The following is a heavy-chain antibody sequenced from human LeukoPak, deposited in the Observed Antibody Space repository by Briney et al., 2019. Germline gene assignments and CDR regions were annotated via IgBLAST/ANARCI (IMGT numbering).Heavy chain of an antibody. D-gene: IGHD6-6*01. CDR3: ARTGIAARRDFWFDP. J-gene: IGHJ5*02. CDR1: GYTFTGYY. V-gene: IGHV1-2*02. Sequence: ASVKVSCKASGYTFTGYYMHWVRQAPGQGLEWMGWINPNSGGTNYAQKFQGRVTMTRDTSISTACMELSRLRSDDTAVYYCARTGIAARRDFWFDPWGQGTLVTVSS. CDR2: INPNSGGT.